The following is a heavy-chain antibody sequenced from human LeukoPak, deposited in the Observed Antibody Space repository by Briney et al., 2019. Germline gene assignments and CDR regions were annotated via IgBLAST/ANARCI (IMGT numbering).Heavy chain of an antibody. J-gene: IGHJ4*02. Sequence: PGGSLRLSCVASGLTFSSHAMTWVRQTPGKGLEWVSGITGSGGSTYHAESVKGRFTISRDNSKNTLYLQMNNLRAEDTAIYYCASRPPSETYFGVFDYWGQGTLVTVSS. CDR1: GLTFSSHA. CDR3: ASRPPSETYFGVFDY. D-gene: IGHD1-26*01. CDR2: ITGSGGST. V-gene: IGHV3-23*01.